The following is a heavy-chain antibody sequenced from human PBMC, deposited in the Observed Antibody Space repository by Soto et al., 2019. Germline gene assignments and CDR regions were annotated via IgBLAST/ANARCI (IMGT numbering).Heavy chain of an antibody. CDR2: IIPILGIA. CDR1: GGTFSSYT. V-gene: IGHV1-69*02. CDR3: ARVHVAEIAVAAPTYDY. D-gene: IGHD6-19*01. J-gene: IGHJ4*02. Sequence: ASVKVSCKASGGTFSSYTISWVRQAPGQGLEWMGRIIPILGIANYAQKFQGRVTITADKSTSTAYMELSSLRSEDTAVYYCARVHVAEIAVAAPTYDYWGQGTLVTAPQ.